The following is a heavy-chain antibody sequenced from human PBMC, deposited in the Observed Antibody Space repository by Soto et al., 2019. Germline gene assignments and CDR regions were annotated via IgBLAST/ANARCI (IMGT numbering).Heavy chain of an antibody. J-gene: IGHJ6*02. CDR2: ISYDGSNK. CDR3: AKDRLYYYDSSGYYSEVGYYGMDV. V-gene: IGHV3-30*18. CDR1: GFTFSSYG. Sequence: GGSLRLSCAASGFTFSSYGMHWVRQAPGKGLEWVAVISYDGSNKYYADSVKGRFTISRDNSKNTLYLQMNSLRAEDTAVYYCAKDRLYYYDSSGYYSEVGYYGMDVWGQGTTVTVSS. D-gene: IGHD3-22*01.